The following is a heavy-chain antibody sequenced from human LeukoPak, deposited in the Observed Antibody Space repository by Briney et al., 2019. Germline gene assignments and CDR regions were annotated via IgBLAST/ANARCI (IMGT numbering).Heavy chain of an antibody. D-gene: IGHD3-9*01. Sequence: GASLRLSCAASGFIFSNYAMYWVRQAPGKGLEWVSAISGRSDNTYYADSVKGRFTLSRDSSKNTLYLQMNSLRADDTAVYYCAKWGDYDVLTGNYVSDFWGQGTLVTVSS. V-gene: IGHV3-23*01. CDR3: AKWGDYDVLTGNYVSDF. J-gene: IGHJ4*02. CDR1: GFIFSNYA. CDR2: ISGRSDNT.